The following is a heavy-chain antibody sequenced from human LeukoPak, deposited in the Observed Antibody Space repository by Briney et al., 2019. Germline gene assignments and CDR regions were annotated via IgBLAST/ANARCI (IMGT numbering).Heavy chain of an antibody. Sequence: GGSLRLSCAASGFTFSDYWMHWVRQAPGKGLVWVARSNSDGSSTSYADSVKGRFTISRDNAKNTLYLQMDSLSAEDTAVYYCARDLHYGTGSYPLYWGQGTLVTVSS. CDR2: SNSDGSST. V-gene: IGHV3-74*01. D-gene: IGHD3-10*01. CDR1: GFTFSDYW. J-gene: IGHJ4*02. CDR3: ARDLHYGTGSYPLY.